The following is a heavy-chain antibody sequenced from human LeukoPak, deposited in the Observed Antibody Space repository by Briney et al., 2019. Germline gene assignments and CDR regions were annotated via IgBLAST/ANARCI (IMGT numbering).Heavy chain of an antibody. V-gene: IGHV1-69*01. Sequence: GSSVKVSCKASGGTFSSYAISWVRQAPGQGLEWMGGIIPIFGTANYAQKFQGRVTITADESTSTAYMELSSLRSEDTAVYYCARDGGYTHSGSYWIGYFDYWGQGTLVTVSS. D-gene: IGHD1-26*01. CDR2: IIPIFGTA. J-gene: IGHJ4*02. CDR3: ARDGGYTHSGSYWIGYFDY. CDR1: GGTFSSYA.